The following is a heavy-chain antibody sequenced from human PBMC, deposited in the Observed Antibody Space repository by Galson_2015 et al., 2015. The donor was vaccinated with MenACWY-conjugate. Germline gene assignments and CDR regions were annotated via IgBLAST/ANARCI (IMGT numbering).Heavy chain of an antibody. V-gene: IGHV3-23*01. D-gene: IGHD6-19*01. CDR2: ITGSGGDT. CDR3: AKRSSSVTGWIDY. Sequence: SPRLSCAASGFTFRSYAISWVRQAPGKGLEWVSLITGSGGDTFYADSVKDRFTVSRDNPKSTLYLEMNSLTAEDTAVYYCAKRSSSVTGWIDYWGQGTLVTVSS. CDR1: GFTFRSYA. J-gene: IGHJ4*02.